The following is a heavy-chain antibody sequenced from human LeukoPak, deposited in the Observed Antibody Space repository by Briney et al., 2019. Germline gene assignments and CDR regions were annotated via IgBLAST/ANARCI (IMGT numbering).Heavy chain of an antibody. CDR1: GYSISSGYY. CDR3: ARGDYYYYMDV. V-gene: IGHV4-38-2*02. J-gene: IGHJ6*03. CDR2: IYHSGST. Sequence: SETLSLTCTVSGYSISSGYYWGWIRQPPGKGLEWIGSIYHSGSTYYNPSLKSRVTISVDTSKNQFSLKLSSVTAADTAVYYCARGDYYYYMDVWGKGTTVTVSS.